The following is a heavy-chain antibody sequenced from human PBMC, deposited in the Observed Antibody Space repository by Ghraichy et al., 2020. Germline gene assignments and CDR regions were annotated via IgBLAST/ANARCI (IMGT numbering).Heavy chain of an antibody. D-gene: IGHD1-26*01. CDR3: ARDTRYHGTYSNY. CDR1: GFSVSSNY. CDR2: IYIGGST. Sequence: GGSLRLSCAASGFSVSSNYMNWVRQAPGKGLEWVSVIYIGGSTDYADSVRGRFTISRDNSKNTVYLQMNSLRADDTAVYYCARDTRYHGTYSNYWGQGTLVTVSS. V-gene: IGHV3-53*01. J-gene: IGHJ4*02.